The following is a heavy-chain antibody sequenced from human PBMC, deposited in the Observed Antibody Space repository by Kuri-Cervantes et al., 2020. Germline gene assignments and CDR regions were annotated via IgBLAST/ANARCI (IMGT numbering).Heavy chain of an antibody. CDR3: ARTGRYCSGGSCYPIGYFDL. Sequence: SQTLSLTCAVSGYSISSCCYWGWIRQPPGKGLEWIGSIYHSGSTYYNPSLKSRVTISVDTSKNQFSLKLTSLTATDTAVYYCARTGRYCSGGSCYPIGYFDLWGRGTLVTVSS. V-gene: IGHV4-38-2*01. CDR2: IYHSGST. D-gene: IGHD2-15*01. J-gene: IGHJ2*01. CDR1: GYSISSCCY.